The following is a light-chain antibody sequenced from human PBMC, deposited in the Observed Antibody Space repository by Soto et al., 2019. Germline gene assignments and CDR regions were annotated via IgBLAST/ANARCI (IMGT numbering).Light chain of an antibody. Sequence: EIVLTQSPATLSVSPGERATLSCRASQSVSSNLAWYQQKPGQAPRLLIYDASTRATGIPTRFSGSGSGTDFTLTISSLEPEDFAVYDCQQRSNWPAFGGGTKVEIK. CDR3: QQRSNWPA. J-gene: IGKJ4*01. CDR2: DAS. CDR1: QSVSSN. V-gene: IGKV3-11*01.